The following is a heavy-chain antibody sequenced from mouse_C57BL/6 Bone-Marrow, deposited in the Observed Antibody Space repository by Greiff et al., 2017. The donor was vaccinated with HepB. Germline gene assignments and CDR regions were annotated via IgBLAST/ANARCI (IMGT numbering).Heavy chain of an antibody. CDR3: TRAQRSNYDWYFDV. CDR1: GFTFSSYA. J-gene: IGHJ1*03. D-gene: IGHD2-5*01. V-gene: IGHV5-9-1*02. Sequence: EVQLVESGEGLVKPGGSLKLSCAASGFTFSSYAMSWVRQTPEKRLEWVAYISSGGDYIYYADTVKGRFTISRDNARNTLYLQMSSLKSEDTAMYYCTRAQRSNYDWYFDVWGTGTTVTVSS. CDR2: ISSGGDYI.